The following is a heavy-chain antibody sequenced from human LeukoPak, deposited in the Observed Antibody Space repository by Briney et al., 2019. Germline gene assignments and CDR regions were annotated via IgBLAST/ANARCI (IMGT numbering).Heavy chain of an antibody. V-gene: IGHV4-30-4*08. CDR1: GGSISSGDYY. D-gene: IGHD3-3*01. CDR2: IYYSGST. CDR3: ARDRHYDFWSGYSD. Sequence: SQTLSLTCTVSGGSISSGDYYWSWIRQSPGKGLEWIGYIYYSGSTYYNPSLKSRVTISVDTSKNQFSLKLSSVTAADTAVYYCARDRHYDFWSGYSDWGQGTLVTVSS. J-gene: IGHJ4*02.